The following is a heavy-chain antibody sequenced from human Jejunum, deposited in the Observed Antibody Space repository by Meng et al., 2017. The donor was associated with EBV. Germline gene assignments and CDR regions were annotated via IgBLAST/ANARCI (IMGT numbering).Heavy chain of an antibody. V-gene: IGHV4-34*01. CDR3: ARVVNWDYGDYGAFDY. J-gene: IGHJ4*02. CDR1: GESFSDHS. Sequence: HAPLHASVHALLLTSLTPSAPCAVSGESFSDHSWSWIRQPPGKGLEWIGDITQSGSTTYTPSLESRVTLSVDTSKNQFSLRLNSVTAADTAIYYCARVVNWDYGDYGAFDYWGQGALVTVSS. D-gene: IGHD4-17*01. CDR2: ITQSGST.